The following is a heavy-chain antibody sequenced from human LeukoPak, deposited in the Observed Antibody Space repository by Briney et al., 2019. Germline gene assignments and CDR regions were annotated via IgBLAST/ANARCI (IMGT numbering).Heavy chain of an antibody. CDR3: ARVSMTAVSYYFDY. V-gene: IGHV4-59*01. D-gene: IGHD4-11*01. CDR2: IYYSGST. J-gene: IGHJ4*02. Sequence: SQTLSLTCTVSGGSIRSYYWSWIRQPPGKGLEWIGYIYYSGSTNYNPSLKGRVTISVDTSKNQFSLKLSSVTAADTAVYCCARVSMTAVSYYFDYWGQGTLVTVSS. CDR1: GGSIRSYY.